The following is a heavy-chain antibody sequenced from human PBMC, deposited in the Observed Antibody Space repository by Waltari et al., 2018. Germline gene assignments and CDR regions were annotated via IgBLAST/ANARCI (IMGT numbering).Heavy chain of an antibody. D-gene: IGHD3-10*01. CDR1: GGSISSSSYY. J-gene: IGHJ5*02. CDR3: ASTGRGEARFDP. CDR2: IYYRGRT. Sequence: QLQLQESGPGQVKPSETLSLTCTVSGGSISSSSYYWGWIRQPPGKGLEWIGSIYYRGRTYYNPSLKSRVTISEDTSKNQFSLKLSSVTAADTAVYYCASTGRGEARFDPWGQGTLVTVSS. V-gene: IGHV4-39*01.